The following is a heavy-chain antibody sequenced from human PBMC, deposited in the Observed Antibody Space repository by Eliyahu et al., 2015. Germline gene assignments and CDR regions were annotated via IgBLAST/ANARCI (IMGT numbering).Heavy chain of an antibody. J-gene: IGHJ6*02. D-gene: IGHD2-21*01. V-gene: IGHV1-46*04. CDR2: INPSAGRT. CDR1: GYPFTTYX. Sequence: QVHLVQSGAEVKKPGASVKVSCKASGYPFTTYXXPXXRQAPGQGLEWMGMINPSAGRTTYAQKLQGRLTMTRDTSTNTVFMELSSLRSEDTAVYYCARLGGAYCVNSWCNGDYHSGLDVWGQGTPVTVSS. CDR3: ARLGGAYCVNSWCNGDYHSGLDV.